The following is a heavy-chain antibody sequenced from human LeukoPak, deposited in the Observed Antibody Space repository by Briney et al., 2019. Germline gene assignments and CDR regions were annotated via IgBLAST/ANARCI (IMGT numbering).Heavy chain of an antibody. V-gene: IGHV1-69*05. CDR1: GGTFSSYA. CDR3: AGDQGRGPDY. D-gene: IGHD3-10*01. CDR2: IIPIFGTA. J-gene: IGHJ4*02. Sequence: SVKVSCKASGGTFSSYAISWVRQAPGQGLEWMGRIIPIFGTANYAQKFQGRVTITTDETTSKAYKQLSSLRSEETAVYYGAGDQGRGPDYWGQGTLVTVSS.